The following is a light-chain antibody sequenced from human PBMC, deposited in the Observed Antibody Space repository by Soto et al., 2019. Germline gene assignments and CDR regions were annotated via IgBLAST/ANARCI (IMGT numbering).Light chain of an antibody. V-gene: IGKV1-33*01. CDR2: DAS. CDR3: QQYDDLLPT. CDR1: QGIANY. J-gene: IGKJ2*01. Sequence: DIQMTQYPSSLSASVGDRVTVTCQASQGIANYLNWYQQKPGKAPKVLIYDASTLEKGVPSRFSGSGSGTDFTFTISSLQPGDIATYYCQQYDDLLPTFGQGTKLEIK.